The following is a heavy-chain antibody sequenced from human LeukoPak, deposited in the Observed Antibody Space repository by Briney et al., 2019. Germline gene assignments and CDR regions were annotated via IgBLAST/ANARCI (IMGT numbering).Heavy chain of an antibody. CDR2: ISYDGSNK. V-gene: IGHV3-30*18. Sequence: GGSLRLSCAASEFTFSSYGMHWVRQAPGKGLEWVAVISYDGSNKYYADSVKGRFTISRDNSKNTLYLQMNSLRAEDTAVYYCAKGPGDYDSSGYYLGYWGQGTLVTVSS. D-gene: IGHD3-22*01. CDR3: AKGPGDYDSSGYYLGY. J-gene: IGHJ4*02. CDR1: EFTFSSYG.